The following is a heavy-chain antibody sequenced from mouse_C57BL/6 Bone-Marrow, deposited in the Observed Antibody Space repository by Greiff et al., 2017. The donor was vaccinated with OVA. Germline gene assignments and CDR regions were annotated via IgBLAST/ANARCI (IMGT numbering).Heavy chain of an antibody. CDR1: GYTFTSYW. CDR3: ALTTVVSWYFDV. Sequence: QVQLQQPGAELVKPGASVKLSCKASGYTFTSYWMQWVKQRPGQGLEWIGEIDPSDSYTNYNQKFKGKATLTVDTSSSTAYMQLSSLTSEDSAVYYCALTTVVSWYFDVWGTGTTVTVSS. CDR2: IDPSDSYT. D-gene: IGHD1-1*01. J-gene: IGHJ1*03. V-gene: IGHV1-50*01.